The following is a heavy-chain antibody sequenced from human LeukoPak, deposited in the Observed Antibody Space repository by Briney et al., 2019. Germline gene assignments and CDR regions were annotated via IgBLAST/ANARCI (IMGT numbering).Heavy chain of an antibody. J-gene: IGHJ4*02. CDR1: GFTVSSNY. CDR2: ISGSGGST. D-gene: IGHD6-19*01. CDR3: AKGQASGWFYFDY. V-gene: IGHV3-23*01. Sequence: GGSLRLSCAASGFTVSSNYMSWVRQAPGKGLEWVSAISGSGGSTYYADSVKGRFTISRDNSKNTLYLQMNSLRAEDTAVYYCAKGQASGWFYFDYWGQGTLVTVSS.